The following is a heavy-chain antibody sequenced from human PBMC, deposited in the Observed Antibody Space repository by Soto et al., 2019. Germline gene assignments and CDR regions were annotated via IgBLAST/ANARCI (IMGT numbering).Heavy chain of an antibody. CDR3: ASTGYCSGGSCYHIDY. Sequence: GGSLRLSCAASGFTFSSYWMHWVRQAPGKGLVWVSRINSDGSSTSYADSVKGRFTISRDNAKNTLYLQMNSLRAEDTAVYYCASTGYCSGGSCYHIDYWGQGTLVTVSS. V-gene: IGHV3-74*01. CDR2: INSDGSST. CDR1: GFTFSSYW. J-gene: IGHJ4*02. D-gene: IGHD2-15*01.